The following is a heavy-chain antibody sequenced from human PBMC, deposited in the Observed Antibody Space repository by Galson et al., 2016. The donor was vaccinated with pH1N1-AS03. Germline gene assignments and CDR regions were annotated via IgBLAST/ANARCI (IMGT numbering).Heavy chain of an antibody. V-gene: IGHV4-61*08. CDR2: VFYTGAT. D-gene: IGHD3-16*01. J-gene: IGHJ6*02. Sequence: SETLSLTCTVSRGSVNTDDYFWTWIRQPPGKGLEWIGHVFYTGATNYNPSVKGRVTISIDTSNNKFSLRLNSVSASDTALYYCAKDILRIGMLAGASWGMDVWGRGTTVTVSS. CDR3: AKDILRIGMLAGASWGMDV. CDR1: RGSVNTDDYF.